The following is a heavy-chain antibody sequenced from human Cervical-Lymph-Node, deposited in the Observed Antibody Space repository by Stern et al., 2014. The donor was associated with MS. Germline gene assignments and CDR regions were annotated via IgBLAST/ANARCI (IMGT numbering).Heavy chain of an antibody. Sequence: VQLVESGGNLVQPGGSLRLSCAASGFSLSRYWMHWVRQDPGKGLGWVSRIISDGSSTHYADSVRGRFTISRDKANNTLYLQMNSLRAEDTAVYFCARGGFYSYHFAMDVWGQGTTVTVS. CDR3: ARGGFYSYHFAMDV. CDR1: GFSLSRYW. CDR2: IISDGSST. D-gene: IGHD5-12*01. J-gene: IGHJ6*02. V-gene: IGHV3-74*02.